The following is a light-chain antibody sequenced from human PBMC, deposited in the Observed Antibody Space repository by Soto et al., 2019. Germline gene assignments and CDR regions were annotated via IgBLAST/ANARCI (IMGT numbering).Light chain of an antibody. V-gene: IGLV2-8*01. CDR2: EVS. CDR3: NSYAGSNNV. J-gene: IGLJ1*01. Sequence: QYELTQPPSASGSPGQSVTISCTGTSSDVGGYNYVSWYQQHPGKAPKLMIYEVSQRPSGVPDRFSGSKSGNTASLTVSGLQAEDEADYYCNSYAGSNNVFGTGTKVTVL. CDR1: SSDVGGYNY.